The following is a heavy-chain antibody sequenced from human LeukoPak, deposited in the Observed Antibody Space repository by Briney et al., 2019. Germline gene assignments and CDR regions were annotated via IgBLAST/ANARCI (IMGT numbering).Heavy chain of an antibody. V-gene: IGHV4-59*08. CDR2: IYYSGNI. CDR1: GGSITTYY. D-gene: IGHD6-25*01. CDR3: ARYSSAWFDP. J-gene: IGHJ5*02. Sequence: PSETLSLTCTVSGGSITTYYWSWIRQPPGKGLEWIGYIYYSGNINYNPSLKSRVTISIDTSKNQVSLKLSSVTAADAAVYNCARYSSAWFDPWGQGTLVTVSS.